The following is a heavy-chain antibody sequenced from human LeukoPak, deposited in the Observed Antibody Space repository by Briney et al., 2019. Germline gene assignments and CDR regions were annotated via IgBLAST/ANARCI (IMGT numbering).Heavy chain of an antibody. V-gene: IGHV3-7*01. CDR3: ARIAVAGPFDAFDI. J-gene: IGHJ3*02. D-gene: IGHD6-19*01. CDR2: IKQDGSES. CDR1: GFTFSSYW. Sequence: GGSLRLSCAASGFTFSSYWLSWVRQAPGKGLEWVANIKQDGSESHYVDSVKGRFTISRDNAKNSLYLQMNSLRAEDTAVYYCARIAVAGPFDAFDIWGQGTMATVSS.